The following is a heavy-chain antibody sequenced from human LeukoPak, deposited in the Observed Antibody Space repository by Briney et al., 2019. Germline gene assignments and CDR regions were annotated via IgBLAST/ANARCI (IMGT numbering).Heavy chain of an antibody. V-gene: IGHV5-10-1*01. Sequence: GESLKISCKGSGYTFSNYWINWVRQMPGKGLEWMGRIDPRDSYTTYSPSFQGHVAISGDKSISTAYLQWSSLQASDTAMYYCARRRGRYSGDAFDIWGQGTMVTVSS. CDR1: GYTFSNYW. CDR2: IDPRDSYT. J-gene: IGHJ3*02. D-gene: IGHD1-26*01. CDR3: ARRRGRYSGDAFDI.